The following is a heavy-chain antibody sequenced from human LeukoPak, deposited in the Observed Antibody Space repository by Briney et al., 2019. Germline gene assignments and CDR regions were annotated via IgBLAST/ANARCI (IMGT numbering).Heavy chain of an antibody. J-gene: IGHJ5*02. V-gene: IGHV5-51*01. Sequence: GESLKISCKGSGYSFTSYWIGWVRQMPGKGLEWMGIIYPGDSDTRYSPSFQGQVTISADKSISTASLQWSSLKASDTAMYYCARSLIRYFDWSSSGWFDPWGQGTLVTVSS. D-gene: IGHD3-9*01. CDR3: ARSLIRYFDWSSSGWFDP. CDR1: GYSFTSYW. CDR2: IYPGDSDT.